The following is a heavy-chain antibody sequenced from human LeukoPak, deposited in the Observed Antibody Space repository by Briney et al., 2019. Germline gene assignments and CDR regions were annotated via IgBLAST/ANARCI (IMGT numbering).Heavy chain of an antibody. J-gene: IGHJ4*02. CDR2: INSDGSST. Sequence: PGGSLRLSCAASGFTFSSYWMHWVRQAPGKGLVWVSRINSDGSSTSYADSVKGRFTISRDNSKNTLYLQMNSLRAEDTAVYYCAKAAVRGVIITNNYFDYWGQGTPVTVSS. CDR1: GFTFSSYW. CDR3: AKAAVRGVIITNNYFDY. D-gene: IGHD3-10*01. V-gene: IGHV3-74*01.